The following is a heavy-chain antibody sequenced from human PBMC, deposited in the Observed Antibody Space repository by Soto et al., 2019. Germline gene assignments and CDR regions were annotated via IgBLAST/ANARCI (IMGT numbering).Heavy chain of an antibody. J-gene: IGHJ4*01. D-gene: IGHD2-2*01. CDR3: ARLSCSTTSYPRHYFYY. Sequence: GGSLRLSCAVSGFTFSAYSMNWVRQAPGKGLEWVSYISTSSSTIYYADSVKGRFTISRDDAKNSLYLQMNSLRAEDTAVYYCARLSCSTTSYPRHYFYYWSQGAVVTVSS. V-gene: IGHV3-48*01. CDR2: ISTSSSTI. CDR1: GFTFSAYS.